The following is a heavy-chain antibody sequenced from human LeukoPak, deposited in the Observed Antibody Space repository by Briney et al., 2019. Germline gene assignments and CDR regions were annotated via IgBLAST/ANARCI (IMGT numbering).Heavy chain of an antibody. J-gene: IGHJ4*02. CDR1: GFTFSSYG. Sequence: PGGSLRLSCAASGFTFSSYGMHWVRQAPGKGLEWVAVISYDGSNKYYADSVKGRFTISRDNSKNTLYLQMNSLRAEDTAVYYCAKSTPYYDSSGYYSGYFDYWGQGTLVTVSS. V-gene: IGHV3-30*18. CDR2: ISYDGSNK. CDR3: AKSTPYYDSSGYYSGYFDY. D-gene: IGHD3-22*01.